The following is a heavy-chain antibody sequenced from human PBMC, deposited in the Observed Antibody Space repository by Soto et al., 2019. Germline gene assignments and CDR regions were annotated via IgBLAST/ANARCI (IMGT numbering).Heavy chain of an antibody. D-gene: IGHD1-1*01. V-gene: IGHV3-23*01. CDR3: ASREPRAY. Sequence: GGSLRLSCAASEFTFSIYAMSWVRQAPGKGLEWVSGISGSGGSAYYADSVKGRFTISRDNSKNMLYLQMNSLRAEDTAVYYCASREPRAYWGQGTLVTVSS. CDR1: EFTFSIYA. J-gene: IGHJ4*02. CDR2: ISGSGGSA.